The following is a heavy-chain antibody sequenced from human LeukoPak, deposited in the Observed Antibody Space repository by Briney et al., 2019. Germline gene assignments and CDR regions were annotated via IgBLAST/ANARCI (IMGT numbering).Heavy chain of an antibody. V-gene: IGHV3-74*01. Sequence: GGSLRLSCAASGFTFTSYWMYWVRQGPGKGLVWVSRINNDGSGTTYADSVKGRFTISRDNAKNTLYLQMNSLRAEDTAVYYCAKVGGLVPAARNPIDYWGQGTLVTVSS. D-gene: IGHD2-2*01. CDR2: INNDGSGT. CDR3: AKVGGLVPAARNPIDY. J-gene: IGHJ4*02. CDR1: GFTFTSYW.